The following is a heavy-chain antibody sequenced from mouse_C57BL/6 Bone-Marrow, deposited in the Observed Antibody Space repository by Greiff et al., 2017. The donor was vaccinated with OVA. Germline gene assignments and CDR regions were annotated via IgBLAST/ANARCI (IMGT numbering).Heavy chain of an antibody. CDR1: GFTFSDYY. D-gene: IGHD2-3*01. Sequence: EVNVVESGGGLVQPGGSLKLSCAASGFTFSDYYMYWVRQTPEKRLEWVAYISNGGGSTYYPDTVKGRFTISRDNAKNTLYLQMSRLKSEDTAMYYCARHDGYSWFAYWGQGTLVTVSA. J-gene: IGHJ3*01. CDR3: ARHDGYSWFAY. V-gene: IGHV5-12*01. CDR2: ISNGGGST.